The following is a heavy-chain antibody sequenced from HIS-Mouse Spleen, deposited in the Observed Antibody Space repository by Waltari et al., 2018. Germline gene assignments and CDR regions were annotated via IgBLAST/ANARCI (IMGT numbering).Heavy chain of an antibody. D-gene: IGHD7-27*01. V-gene: IGHV4-39*07. CDR2: IYYSGST. Sequence: QLQLPESGPGLVTPSETLSLPCTFSGGPISSSSYYWGWIRQHPGKGLEWTGSIYYSGSTYYNPSLKSRVTISVDTSKNQFSLKLSSVTAADTAVYYCARSRTGGWYFDLWGRGTLVTVSS. CDR3: ARSRTGGWYFDL. J-gene: IGHJ2*01. CDR1: GGPISSSSYY.